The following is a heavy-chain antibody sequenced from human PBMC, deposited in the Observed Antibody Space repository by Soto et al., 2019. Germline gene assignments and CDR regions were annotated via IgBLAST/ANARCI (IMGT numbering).Heavy chain of an antibody. CDR2: IYPGDSDT. D-gene: IGHD6-6*01. J-gene: IGHJ3*02. Sequence: GESLKISCKGSGYSFTSYWIGWVRQMPGKGLEWMGIIYPGDSDTRYSPSFQGQVTISADKSISTAYLQWSSLKASDTAMYYCARNQRSGSSPLDDAFDIWGQGTMVTVSS. CDR3: ARNQRSGSSPLDDAFDI. CDR1: GYSFTSYW. V-gene: IGHV5-51*01.